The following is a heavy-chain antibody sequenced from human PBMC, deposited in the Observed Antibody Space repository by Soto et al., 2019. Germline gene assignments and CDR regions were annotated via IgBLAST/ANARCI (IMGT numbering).Heavy chain of an antibody. J-gene: IGHJ4*02. CDR2: INHSGST. Sequence: QVQLQQWGAGLLKPSETLSLTCAVYGGSFSGYYWSWIRQPPGKGLEWIGEINHSGSTNYNPSLKSRVTISVDTSKNQFSLKLSSVTAADTAVYYCANNIAVAGTYDYWGQGTLVTVSS. D-gene: IGHD6-19*01. CDR3: ANNIAVAGTYDY. CDR1: GGSFSGYY. V-gene: IGHV4-34*01.